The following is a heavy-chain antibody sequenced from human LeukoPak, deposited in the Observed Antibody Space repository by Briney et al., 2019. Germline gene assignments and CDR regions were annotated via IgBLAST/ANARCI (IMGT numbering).Heavy chain of an antibody. D-gene: IGHD6-25*01. Sequence: ASVKVSCKASGFTFSGYYMHWVRQAPGQGFEWMGWINPKSGGTNFAQKFQGRVTMTRDTSISTAYMELSRLRSDDTAVYFCARGFSGPTKNWFDPWGQGTRVTVSS. CDR1: GFTFSGYY. CDR2: INPKSGGT. V-gene: IGHV1-2*02. CDR3: ARGFSGPTKNWFDP. J-gene: IGHJ5*02.